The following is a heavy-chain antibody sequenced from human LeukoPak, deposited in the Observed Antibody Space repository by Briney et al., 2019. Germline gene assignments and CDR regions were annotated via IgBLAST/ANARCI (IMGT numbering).Heavy chain of an antibody. CDR3: ARGPTRYYFDY. Sequence: SETLSLTCTVSGGSISSYYWSWIRQPPGKGLEWIGYIYYSGSTDYNPSLKSRVTISVDTSKNQFSLKLSSVTAADTAVYYCARGPTRYYFDYWGQGTLVTVSS. V-gene: IGHV4-59*01. J-gene: IGHJ4*02. CDR2: IYYSGST. CDR1: GGSISSYY. D-gene: IGHD4-17*01.